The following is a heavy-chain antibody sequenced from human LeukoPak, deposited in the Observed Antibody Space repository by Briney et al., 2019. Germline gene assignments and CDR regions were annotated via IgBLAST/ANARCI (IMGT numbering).Heavy chain of an antibody. V-gene: IGHV1-69*13. CDR1: GGTFSSYA. CDR2: IIPIFGTA. D-gene: IGHD2-2*01. Sequence: ASVKVSCKASGGTFSSYAISWVRQAPGQGLEWMGGIIPIFGTANYAQKFQGRVTITADESTSTAYMELSSLRSEDTAVYYCAREHVVPAAIGFDPWGQGTLVTVSS. J-gene: IGHJ5*02. CDR3: AREHVVPAAIGFDP.